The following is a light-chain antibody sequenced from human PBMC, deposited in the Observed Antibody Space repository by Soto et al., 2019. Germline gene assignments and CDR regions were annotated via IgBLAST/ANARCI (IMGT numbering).Light chain of an antibody. CDR2: GAS. CDR3: QQSSNWPFT. V-gene: IGKV3-11*01. CDR1: QSVSSY. J-gene: IGKJ3*01. Sequence: EIVLTQSQATLSLCPGERATLSCRASQSVSSYLAWYQQKPGRGPRLRIYGASKKDTDIPARFSGSRSETDFTLTIISLEPEDFAVYYCQQSSNWPFTFCPGTKVAIK.